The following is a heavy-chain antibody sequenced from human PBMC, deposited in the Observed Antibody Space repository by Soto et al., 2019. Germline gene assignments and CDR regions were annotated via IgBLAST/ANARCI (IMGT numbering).Heavy chain of an antibody. CDR1: GGSISSGDYY. D-gene: IGHD2-15*01. J-gene: IGHJ5*02. CDR3: AREVVVAATQLEALWCDP. CDR2: IYYSGST. Sequence: SETLSLPCTVSGGSISSGDYYWSWIRQPPGKGLEWIGYIYYSGSTYYNPSLKSRVTISVDTSKNQFSLKLSSVTAADTAVYYCAREVVVAATQLEALWCDPWGQGTLVTSPQ. V-gene: IGHV4-30-4*01.